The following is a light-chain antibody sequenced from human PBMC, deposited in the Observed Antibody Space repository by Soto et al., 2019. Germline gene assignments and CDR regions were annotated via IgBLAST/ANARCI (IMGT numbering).Light chain of an antibody. CDR1: SSNIGNNA. Sequence: QSVVTQPPSLSEAPRQRVTISCSGSSSNIGNNAVHWYQQLPGRAPKLLIYYDDLLPSGVSDRFSGYKSGTSASLAISGLQSEDEAHYYCAVWDDSLKGVVFGGGTKLTVL. J-gene: IGLJ2*01. CDR3: AVWDDSLKGVV. CDR2: YDD. V-gene: IGLV1-36*01.